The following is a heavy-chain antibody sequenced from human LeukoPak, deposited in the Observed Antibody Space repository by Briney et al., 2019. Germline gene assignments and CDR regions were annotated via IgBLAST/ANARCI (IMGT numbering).Heavy chain of an antibody. V-gene: IGHV3-66*01. D-gene: IGHD1-26*01. Sequence: GGSLRLSCAASGFTVSRNDMSWVRQAPGKGLEWVSVIYSGGSTYYADSVKGRFTIFRDSSKNTLYLQMNSLRAEDTAVYYCATDTLVGAYDWDYWGQGTLVTVSS. J-gene: IGHJ4*02. CDR2: IYSGGST. CDR1: GFTVSRND. CDR3: ATDTLVGAYDWDY.